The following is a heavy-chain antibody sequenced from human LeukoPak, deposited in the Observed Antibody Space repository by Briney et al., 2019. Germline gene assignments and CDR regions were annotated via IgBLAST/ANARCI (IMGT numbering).Heavy chain of an antibody. V-gene: IGHV4-39*07. D-gene: IGHD5-18*01. J-gene: IGHJ6*03. Sequence: SETLSLTCTVSGGSISSISYYWGWIRQPPGKGLEWIGSMDHNGSTNYNTPLKSRFTISVDTSKNQFSLKLTSVTAADTAVYYCARTTEGGYTYGYFYYYYMDVWGKGTTVTISS. CDR3: ARTTEGGYTYGYFYYYYMDV. CDR2: MDHNGST. CDR1: GGSISSISYY.